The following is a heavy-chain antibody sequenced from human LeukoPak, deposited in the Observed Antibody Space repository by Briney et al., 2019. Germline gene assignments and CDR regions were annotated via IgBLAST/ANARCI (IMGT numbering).Heavy chain of an antibody. CDR1: GFTFSSYE. V-gene: IGHV3-48*03. D-gene: IGHD6-19*01. Sequence: PGGSLRLSCAASGFTFSSYEMNWVRQAPGKGLEWVSYFSSSGSTIYYADSVKGRFTISRDNAKNSLYLQMNSLRAEDTAVYYCTRDFREYSSGWYEYYFDYWGQGTLVTVSS. CDR2: FSSSGSTI. J-gene: IGHJ4*02. CDR3: TRDFREYSSGWYEYYFDY.